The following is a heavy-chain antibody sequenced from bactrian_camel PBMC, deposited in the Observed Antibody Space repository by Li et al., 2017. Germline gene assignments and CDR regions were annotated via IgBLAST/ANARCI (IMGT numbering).Heavy chain of an antibody. D-gene: IGHD3*01. J-gene: IGHJ4*01. Sequence: HVQLVESGGGPVQAGGSLRPSCSASRNRYSTYCMGWFLQAPGKEREGVTIIYTNGGGPTYYADSVKGRFTISRDNAKSTLYLQMNSLKPEDTALYYCAARGGERDGTRCTSLQLLDDFAYWGQGTQVTVS. CDR3: AARGGERDGTRCTSLQLLDDFAY. CDR1: RNRYSTYC. CDR2: IYTNGGGPT. V-gene: IGHV3S1*01.